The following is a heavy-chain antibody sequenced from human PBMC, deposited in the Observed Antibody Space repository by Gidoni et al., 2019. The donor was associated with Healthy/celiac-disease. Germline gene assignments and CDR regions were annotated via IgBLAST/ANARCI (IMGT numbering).Heavy chain of an antibody. CDR2: IIPCFGTA. J-gene: IGHJ5*02. CDR1: GGTFSSYA. Sequence: QVQLVQSGAEVKKPGSSVKVSCKASGGTFSSYAISWVRQAPGQGLEWMGGIIPCFGTANYAQKFQGRVTITADKSTSTAYMELSSLRSEDTALYYCAIRTGQKLGYCSSTSCYTGGWFDPWGQGTLVTVSS. CDR3: AIRTGQKLGYCSSTSCYTGGWFDP. D-gene: IGHD2-2*02. V-gene: IGHV1-69*06.